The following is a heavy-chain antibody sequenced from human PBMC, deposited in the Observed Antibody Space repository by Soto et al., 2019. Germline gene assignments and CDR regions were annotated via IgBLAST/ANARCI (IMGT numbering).Heavy chain of an antibody. CDR2: ISAYNGNT. J-gene: IGHJ4*02. D-gene: IGHD6-13*01. Sequence: SSVKVSCKASGYTFTSYGISWVRQAPGQGLEWMGWISAYNGNTNYAQKPQGRVTMTTDTSTSTAYMELRSLRSDETAVDYSERDQGFAAAGPLGEFDFLGQGTLVT. V-gene: IGHV1-18*04. CDR3: ERDQGFAAAGPLGEFDF. CDR1: GYTFTSYG.